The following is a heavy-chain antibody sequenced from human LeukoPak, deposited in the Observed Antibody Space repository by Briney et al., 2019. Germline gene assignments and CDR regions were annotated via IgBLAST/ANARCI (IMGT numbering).Heavy chain of an antibody. D-gene: IGHD3-22*01. CDR3: AKDPDYYDSSGYYL. CDR1: GFTVSSNY. V-gene: IGHV3-23*01. Sequence: GGSLRLSCAASGFTVSSNYMSWVRQAPGKGLEWVSAISGSGGSTYYADSVKGRFTISRDNSKNTLYLQMNSLRAEDTAVYYCAKDPDYYDSSGYYLWGQGTLVTVSS. J-gene: IGHJ4*02. CDR2: ISGSGGST.